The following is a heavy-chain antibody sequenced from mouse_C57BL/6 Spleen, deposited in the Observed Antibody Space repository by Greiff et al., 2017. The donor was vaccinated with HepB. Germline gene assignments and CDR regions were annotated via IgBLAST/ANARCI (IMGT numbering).Heavy chain of an antibody. J-gene: IGHJ2*01. Sequence: QLQQSGPELVKPGASVKIPCKASGYTFTDYNMDWVKQSHGKSLEWIGDINPNNGGTIYNQKFKGKATLTVDKSSSTAYMELRSLTSEDTAVYYCARRYYYGSSYYFDYWGQGTTLTVSS. CDR3: ARRYYYGSSYYFDY. V-gene: IGHV1-18*01. CDR1: GYTFTDYN. D-gene: IGHD1-1*01. CDR2: INPNNGGT.